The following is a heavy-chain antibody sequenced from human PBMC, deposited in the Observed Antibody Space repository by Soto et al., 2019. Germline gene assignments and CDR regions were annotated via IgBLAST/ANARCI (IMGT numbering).Heavy chain of an antibody. CDR3: ARDWAAAGRNWFDP. CDR1: GFTFSSYS. D-gene: IGHD6-13*01. V-gene: IGHV3-21*01. Sequence: EVQLVESGGGLVKPGGSLRLSCAASGFTFSSYSMNWVRQAPGKGLEWVSSISSSSSYIYYADSVKGRFTISRDNAKNSLYLQMNSLRAEDTAVYYCARDWAAAGRNWFDPWGQGTLVTVSS. CDR2: ISSSSSYI. J-gene: IGHJ5*02.